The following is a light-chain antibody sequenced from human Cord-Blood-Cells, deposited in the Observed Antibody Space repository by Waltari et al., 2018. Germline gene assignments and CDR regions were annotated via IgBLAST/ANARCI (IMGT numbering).Light chain of an antibody. V-gene: IGLV2-14*01. Sequence: QSALTQPASVSGSPGQSITISCTGTSSDVGGYNYVSCYQQHPAKAPKLIIYVVSKRPSGVSNRFSGSKSGNTASLTISGLQAEDEADYYCSSYTSSSTLVFGTGTKVTVL. CDR2: VVS. CDR1: SSDVGGYNY. CDR3: SSYTSSSTLV. J-gene: IGLJ1*01.